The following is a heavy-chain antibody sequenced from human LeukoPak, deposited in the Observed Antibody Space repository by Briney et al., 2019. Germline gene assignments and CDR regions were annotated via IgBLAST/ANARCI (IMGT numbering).Heavy chain of an antibody. CDR3: ARCCSSTSCYRADAFDI. CDR1: GGSISSGGYS. Sequence: SETLSLTCAVSGGSISSGGYSWSWIRQPPGKGLEWIGYIYHSGSTYYNPSLKSRVTISVDRSKNQFSLKLSSVTAADTAVYYCARCCSSTSCYRADAFDIWGQGTMVTVSS. CDR2: IYHSGST. V-gene: IGHV4-30-2*01. D-gene: IGHD2-2*02. J-gene: IGHJ3*02.